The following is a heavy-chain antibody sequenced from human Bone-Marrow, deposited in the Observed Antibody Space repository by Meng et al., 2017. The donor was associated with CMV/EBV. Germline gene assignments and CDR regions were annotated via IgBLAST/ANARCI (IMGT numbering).Heavy chain of an antibody. Sequence: GGSLRLSCAASGFTLSSYAMIWVRQTPGKGLEWLSFITSSSTLIYQADSVKGRFTVSRDNAKNSLYLQMNSLRAEDTAIYYCARDPDHSHGGSGRYLDYWGQGTLVTVSS. CDR3: ARDPDHSHGGSGRYLDY. CDR1: GFTLSSYA. J-gene: IGHJ4*02. V-gene: IGHV3-21*01. D-gene: IGHD3-10*01. CDR2: ITSSSTLI.